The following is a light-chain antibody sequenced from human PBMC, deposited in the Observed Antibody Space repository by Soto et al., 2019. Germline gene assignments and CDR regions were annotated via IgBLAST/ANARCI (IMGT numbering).Light chain of an antibody. Sequence: QSALTQPASVSGSPGQSITISCTGTNSDVGSYNLVSWYQQHPGKAPQLIIYEGSKRPSGISNRFSAAKSGNTASLTISGLQAEDEADYYCCSYAGSSTLVFGGGTKVTVL. CDR2: EGS. CDR3: CSYAGSSTLV. CDR1: NSDVGSYNL. J-gene: IGLJ3*02. V-gene: IGLV2-23*01.